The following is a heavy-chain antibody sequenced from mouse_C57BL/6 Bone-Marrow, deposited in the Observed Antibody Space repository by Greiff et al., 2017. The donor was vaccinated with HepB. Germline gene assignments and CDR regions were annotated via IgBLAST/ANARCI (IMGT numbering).Heavy chain of an antibody. D-gene: IGHD1-1*01. Sequence: QVQLQQSGPELVKPGASVKISCKASGYAFSSSWMNWVKQRPGKGLEWIGRIYPGDGDTNYHGKFKGKATLTADNSSSTAYMQLSSLTSEDAAVYFWAIYYYGSRGDYYAMDYWGQGTSVTVSS. CDR2: IYPGDGDT. J-gene: IGHJ4*01. V-gene: IGHV1-82*01. CDR3: AIYYYGSRGDYYAMDY. CDR1: GYAFSSSW.